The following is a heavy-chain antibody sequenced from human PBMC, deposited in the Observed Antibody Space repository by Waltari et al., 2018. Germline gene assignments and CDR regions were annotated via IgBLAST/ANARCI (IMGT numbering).Heavy chain of an antibody. CDR2: INHSGST. J-gene: IGHJ4*02. CDR1: GGSFSGYY. V-gene: IGHV4-34*01. D-gene: IGHD3-3*01. CDR3: ARGRSYYDFWSGYYRGFFDD. Sequence: QEQLQQWGAGLLKPSETLSLTCAVYGGSFSGYYWSWIRQPPGKGLEWIGEINHSGSTNYNPSLKSRVTISVDTSKNQFSLKLSSVTAADTAVYYCARGRSYYDFWSGYYRGFFDDWGQGTLVTVSS.